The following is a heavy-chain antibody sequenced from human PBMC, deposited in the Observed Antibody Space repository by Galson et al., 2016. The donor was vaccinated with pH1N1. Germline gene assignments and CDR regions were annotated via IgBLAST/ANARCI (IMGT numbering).Heavy chain of an antibody. CDR2: TDWDDNK. D-gene: IGHD4-17*01. Sequence: PALVKPTQTLTLTCTFSGFSLRTSGMCVSWIRQPPGKALEWLALTDWDDNKYYSTSLKTRLTISKDTSKNQVVLTMTNMDPVDTATYYCARLDYGDYSGYFEYWGQGTLVTVSS. CDR3: ARLDYGDYSGYFEY. CDR1: GFSLRTSGMC. J-gene: IGHJ4*02. V-gene: IGHV2-70*01.